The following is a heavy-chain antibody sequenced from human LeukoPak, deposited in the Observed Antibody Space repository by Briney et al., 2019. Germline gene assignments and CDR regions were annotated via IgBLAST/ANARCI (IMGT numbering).Heavy chain of an antibody. CDR1: GGSISNSDFY. CDR2: IYYSGST. V-gene: IGHV4-30-4*01. Sequence: PSETLSLTCTVSGGSISNSDFYWSWIRQPPGKGLEWIGYIYYSGSTYYDPSLKSRVTMSVDTSKNQFSLTLSSVTAADTAVYYCARTRSYYMDVWAKGTTVTVSS. J-gene: IGHJ6*03. CDR3: ARTRSYYMDV. D-gene: IGHD6-19*01.